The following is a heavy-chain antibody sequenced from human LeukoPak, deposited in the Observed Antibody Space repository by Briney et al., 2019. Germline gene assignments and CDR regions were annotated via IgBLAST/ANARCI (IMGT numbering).Heavy chain of an antibody. V-gene: IGHV3-23*01. Sequence: PGGSLRLSCAASGFTFSIYAMSWVRQAPGKGLEWVSAISGSGGTAYYADSVKGRFTISRDNSKNTLYLQMNSLRAEDTAVYYCARDKSPVVTADHWGQGTLVTVSS. J-gene: IGHJ4*02. CDR2: ISGSGGTA. D-gene: IGHD2-21*02. CDR1: GFTFSIYA. CDR3: ARDKSPVVTADH.